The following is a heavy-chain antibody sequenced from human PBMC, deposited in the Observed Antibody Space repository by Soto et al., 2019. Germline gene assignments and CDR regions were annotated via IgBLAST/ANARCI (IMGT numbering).Heavy chain of an antibody. V-gene: IGHV3-23*01. CDR3: AKHDSSNCYYLDF. CDR2: VSSSVGGT. CDR1: ACTLYSLG. J-gene: IGHJ4*02. Sequence: GLSLRLPCSACACTLYSLGIAWVHQPPGKGLEWVSAVSSSVGGTHYAPAVKGRFTISRDNSKEAVYLQMDSLRVDATAVYYCAKHDSSNCYYLDFCCQGSRVSVSS. D-gene: IGHD6-13*01.